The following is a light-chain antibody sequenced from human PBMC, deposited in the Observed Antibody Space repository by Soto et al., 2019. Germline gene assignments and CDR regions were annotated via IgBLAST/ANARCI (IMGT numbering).Light chain of an antibody. CDR2: AAS. CDR3: QQLFDSPIT. J-gene: IGKJ5*01. Sequence: DIQMTQSPSTLSASVGESVAITGRASQVISTSLAWYQVKPGKAPKLLIYAASTLESGVPSRFSATVSGTEFSLTITSLKPEDFATYYCQQLFDSPITFGQGTRLEIK. CDR1: QVISTS. V-gene: IGKV1-9*01.